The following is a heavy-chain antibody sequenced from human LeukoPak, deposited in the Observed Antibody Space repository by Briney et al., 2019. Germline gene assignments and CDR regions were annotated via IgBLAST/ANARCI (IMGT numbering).Heavy chain of an antibody. Sequence: PGGSLRLSCAASGFTVSNNYMNWVRQAPGKGLEWVSILYSGGGTYYADSVKGRFTISRDNSKNTLYLQMNSLRAEDTAVYYCARDGSGGYRNRGVFDIWGQGTMVTVSS. V-gene: IGHV3-53*01. CDR1: GFTVSNNY. D-gene: IGHD5-18*01. CDR2: LYSGGGT. CDR3: ARDGSGGYRNRGVFDI. J-gene: IGHJ3*02.